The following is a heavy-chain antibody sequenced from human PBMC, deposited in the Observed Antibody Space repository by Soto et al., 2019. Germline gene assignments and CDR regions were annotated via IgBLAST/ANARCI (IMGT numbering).Heavy chain of an antibody. J-gene: IGHJ6*02. CDR1: GYSFTSYW. V-gene: IGHV5-10-1*01. CDR2: IDPSDSYT. CDR3: ARQLHHGYSSSYYVMDV. D-gene: IGHD6-19*01. Sequence: GESLKISCKGSGYSFTSYWISWVRQMPGKGLEWMGRIDPSDSYTNYSPSFQGHVTISADKSISTAHLQWSSLKASDTAMYYCARQLHHGYSSSYYVMDVWGQGTTVTVSS.